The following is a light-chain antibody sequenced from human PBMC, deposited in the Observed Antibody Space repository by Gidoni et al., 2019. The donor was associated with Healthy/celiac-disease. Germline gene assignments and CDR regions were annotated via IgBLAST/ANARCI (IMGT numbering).Light chain of an antibody. CDR2: WAS. CDR3: QQYYSTPIT. CDR1: QRVLYSSNNKNY. J-gene: IGKJ5*01. Sequence: DIVMTQSPDSLAVSLGERATIDCKSSQRVLYSSNNKNYLAWYQQKPGQPPKLLIYWASTRETGVPDRFSGSGSGTDCTFTISSLQAEDVAVYYCQQYYSTPITFGQGTRLEIK. V-gene: IGKV4-1*01.